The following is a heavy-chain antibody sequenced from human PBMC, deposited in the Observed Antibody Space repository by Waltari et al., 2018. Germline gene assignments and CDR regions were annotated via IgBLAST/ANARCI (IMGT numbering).Heavy chain of an antibody. CDR2: IIPSFGTA. J-gene: IGHJ5*02. V-gene: IGHV1-69*13. CDR1: GGTFSSYA. Sequence: QVQLVQSGAEVKKPGSSVKVSCKASGGTFSSYAISWVRQAPGQGLEWMGRIIPSFGTANYAQKFQGRVTITADESTSTAYMELSSLRSEDTAVYYCAREDDCSGGSCYSRWFDPWGQGTLVTVSS. CDR3: AREDDCSGGSCYSRWFDP. D-gene: IGHD2-15*01.